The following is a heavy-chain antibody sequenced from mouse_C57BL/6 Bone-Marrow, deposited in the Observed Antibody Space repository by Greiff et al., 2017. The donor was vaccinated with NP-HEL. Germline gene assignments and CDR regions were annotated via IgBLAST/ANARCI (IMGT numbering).Heavy chain of an antibody. Sequence: VKLMESGAELARPGASVKMSCKASGYTFTSYTMHWVKQRPGQGLEWIGYINPSSGYTKYNQKFKDKATLTADKSSSTAYMQLSSLTSEDSAVYYCARGDYDVGAWFAYWGQGTLVTVSA. CDR3: ARGDYDVGAWFAY. CDR1: GYTFTSYT. J-gene: IGHJ3*01. CDR2: INPSSGYT. V-gene: IGHV1-4*01. D-gene: IGHD2-4*01.